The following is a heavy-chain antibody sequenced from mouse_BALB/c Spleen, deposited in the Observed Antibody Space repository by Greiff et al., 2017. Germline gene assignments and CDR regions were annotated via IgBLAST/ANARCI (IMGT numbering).Heavy chain of an antibody. J-gene: IGHJ2*01. Sequence: LKQPGSELVRPGASVKLSCKASGYTFTSYWMHWVKQRPGQGLEWIGNIYPGSGSTNYDEKFKSKATLTVDTSSSTAYMQLSSLTSEDSAVYYCTRENRYYFDYWGQGTTLTVSS. CDR3: TRENRYYFDY. CDR1: GYTFTSYW. CDR2: IYPGSGST. V-gene: IGHV1S22*01. D-gene: IGHD2-14*01.